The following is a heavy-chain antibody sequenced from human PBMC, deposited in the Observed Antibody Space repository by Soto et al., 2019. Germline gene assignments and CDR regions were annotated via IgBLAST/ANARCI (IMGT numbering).Heavy chain of an antibody. CDR1: GGSISSGDYY. Sequence: SETLCLTCTVSGGSISSGDYYWSWIRQHPGKGLEWIGTIYFSGTTYYNPSLKSRVTISVDTSKSQFSLKLSSVTAADTAVYYCARRDRSGFSYWLDTWGQGTLVTVS. V-gene: IGHV4-31*03. CDR3: ARRDRSGFSYWLDT. D-gene: IGHD3-22*01. CDR2: IYFSGTT. J-gene: IGHJ5*02.